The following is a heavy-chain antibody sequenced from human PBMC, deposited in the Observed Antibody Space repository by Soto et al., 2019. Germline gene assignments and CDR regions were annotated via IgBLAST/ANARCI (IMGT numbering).Heavy chain of an antibody. V-gene: IGHV4-34*01. CDR2: IKDGGYT. D-gene: IGHD5-12*01. CDR3: ARGQEGVVATH. J-gene: IGHJ4*02. CDR1: GGSLSGYY. Sequence: QVQLQQWGAGLLKPSETLSLNCGVNGGSLSGYYWSWIRQPPGKGLEWIGEIKDGGYTNYSPSLKSRTTTSSDRSNNQFSRRLNSVTAADTGVYYCARGQEGVVATHWDQGALVTVSS.